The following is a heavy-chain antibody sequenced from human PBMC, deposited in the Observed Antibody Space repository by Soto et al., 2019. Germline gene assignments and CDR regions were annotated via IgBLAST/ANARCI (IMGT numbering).Heavy chain of an antibody. V-gene: IGHV3-23*01. CDR2: VSSGGST. J-gene: IGHJ4*02. D-gene: IGHD2-15*01. Sequence: DVQLLESGGGLVQPEGSLRLSCAASGFTFSSYAMGWVRQGPGKGLEWVAVVSSGGSTHYADSVRGRFSTSTDKSNNTLPLKRHSPAAEASSLYFSEKRRGGGGHFDYWGQGALVTVSS. CDR1: GFTFSSYA. CDR3: EKRRGGGGHFDY.